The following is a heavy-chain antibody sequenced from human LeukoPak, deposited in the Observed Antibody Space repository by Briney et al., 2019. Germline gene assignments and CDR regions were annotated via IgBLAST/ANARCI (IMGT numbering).Heavy chain of an antibody. D-gene: IGHD5-24*01. CDR1: GYRFTSYW. Sequence: GDSLRISCKGSGYRFTSYWIGWVRQMPRKGLEWMGIIYPGDSDTRYSPSFQGQVTISADKSISTAYLQWSSLKASDTAMYYCARQDGSALYYFDYWGQGTLVTVSS. J-gene: IGHJ4*02. CDR3: ARQDGSALYYFDY. V-gene: IGHV5-51*01. CDR2: IYPGDSDT.